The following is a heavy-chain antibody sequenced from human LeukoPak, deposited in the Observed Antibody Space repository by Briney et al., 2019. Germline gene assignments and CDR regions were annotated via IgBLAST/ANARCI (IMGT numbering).Heavy chain of an antibody. V-gene: IGHV3-7*01. CDR3: ARDVGYGGNSGFDY. Sequence: GGSLRLSCEGSGFTFSNYWMGWVRQAPGKGLQWVANIKTDGSEKYYVDSVKGRFTISRDNSKNTLYLQMNSLRAEDTAVYYCARDVGYGGNSGFDYWGQGTLVTVSS. D-gene: IGHD4-23*01. CDR2: IKTDGSEK. CDR1: GFTFSNYW. J-gene: IGHJ4*02.